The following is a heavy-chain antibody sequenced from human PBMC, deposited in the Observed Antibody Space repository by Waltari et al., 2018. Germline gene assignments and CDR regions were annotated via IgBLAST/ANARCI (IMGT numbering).Heavy chain of an antibody. CDR3: ARGAGPRTISYYYRMDV. CDR2: SSNRWCYI. CDR1: GFTFSSYS. V-gene: IGHV3-21*01. Sequence: EVQLVESGGGLVKPGGSLRLSCAASGFTFSSYSMNWVRQAPGKGLEWVSTSSNRWCYIYFADSGKGRVTSYRDNDKNSLYLQMNRLRGEDTAGYYWARGAGPRTISYYYRMDVWGQGTTVTVSS. J-gene: IGHJ6*01.